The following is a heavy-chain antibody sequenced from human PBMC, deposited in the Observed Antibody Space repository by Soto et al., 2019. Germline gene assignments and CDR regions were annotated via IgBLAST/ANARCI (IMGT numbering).Heavy chain of an antibody. CDR3: ARRRAVAGYYYYYGMDV. J-gene: IGHJ6*02. Sequence: ASVKVSCKASGYTFTSYAMHWVRQAPGQRLEWMGWINAGNGNTKYSQKFQGRVTITRDTSASTAYMELSSLRSEDTAVYYCARRRAVAGYYYYYGMDVWGQGTTVTVS. V-gene: IGHV1-3*01. D-gene: IGHD6-19*01. CDR1: GYTFTSYA. CDR2: INAGNGNT.